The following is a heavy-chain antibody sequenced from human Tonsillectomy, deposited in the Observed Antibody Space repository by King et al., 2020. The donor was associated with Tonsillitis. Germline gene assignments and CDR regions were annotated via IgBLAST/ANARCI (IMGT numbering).Heavy chain of an antibody. Sequence: VQLVQSGGGVVQPGRSLRLSCAASGFTFSTYAMHWVRQAPGKGLEWVALIWDDVSNKYYADSVKGRFTISRDNSRDTVYLQMNSLRAEDTAVYYCARVSSSSWYFDFWGQGTLVTVSS. D-gene: IGHD6-13*01. J-gene: IGHJ4*02. CDR1: GFTFSTYA. CDR2: IWDDVSNK. CDR3: ARVSSSSWYFDF. V-gene: IGHV3-33*01.